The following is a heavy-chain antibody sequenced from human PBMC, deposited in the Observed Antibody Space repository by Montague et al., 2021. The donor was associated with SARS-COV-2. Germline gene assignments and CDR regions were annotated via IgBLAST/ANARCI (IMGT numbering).Heavy chain of an antibody. CDR2: NYYSASS. Sequence: SETLSLTCTVSGGSVSSGGYYWSWIRQPPGKGLDWIGYNYYSASSNHNLSLQSPVTISLDTSQNQLTLKLTSVTAADTTVYYCARVSLAAAATRSDYWGQGTLVTVSS. CDR1: GGSVSSGGYY. CDR3: ARVSLAAAATRSDY. V-gene: IGHV4-61*08. J-gene: IGHJ4*01. D-gene: IGHD6-13*01.